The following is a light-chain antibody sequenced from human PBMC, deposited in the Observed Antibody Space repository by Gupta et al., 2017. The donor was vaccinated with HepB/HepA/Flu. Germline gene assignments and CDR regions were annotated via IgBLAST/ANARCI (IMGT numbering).Light chain of an antibody. CDR1: KTGNEP. J-gene: IGLJ1*01. V-gene: IGLV3-21*02. CDR2: DDS. CDR3: QVWDVLSDQYV. Sequence: SYVPTQPPSVSAAPGYTARVTCGGIKTGNEPVHWYQQKPGQAPVLVVYDDSARPSGIPERFSGSNSANTATLTISRVEAGDEADYYCQVWDVLSDQYVFGTGTMVTVL.